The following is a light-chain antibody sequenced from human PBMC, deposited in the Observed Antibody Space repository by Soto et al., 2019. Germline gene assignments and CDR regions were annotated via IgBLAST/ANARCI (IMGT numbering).Light chain of an antibody. CDR3: LQHNALPT. J-gene: IGKJ1*01. Sequence: DIQMTQSPSSLSASVGDRVTITCRASQGIRTDLGWCQEKPGQAPKRLIYAASSLQSGVQSRFSGSGSETEFTLTNSSLQPEDFATHFCLQHNALPTFGHGTKVEI. V-gene: IGKV1-17*01. CDR1: QGIRTD. CDR2: AAS.